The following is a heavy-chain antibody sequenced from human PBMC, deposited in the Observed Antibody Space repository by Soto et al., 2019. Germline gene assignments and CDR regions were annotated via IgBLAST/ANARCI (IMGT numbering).Heavy chain of an antibody. CDR3: ARWRGTVTTPGFMGPLDY. CDR2: ITPRFATA. CDR1: GGTLSSFT. Sequence: QVHLVQSGAEVKKPGSSVKVSCKASGGTLSSFTISWVRQAPGQGPEWMGGITPRFATAKYAQKFQGRVTITADESTNTLYMELSSLRSEDTGVYYCARWRGTVTTPGFMGPLDYWGQGTLVTVSS. D-gene: IGHD3-3*01. V-gene: IGHV1-69*01. J-gene: IGHJ4*02.